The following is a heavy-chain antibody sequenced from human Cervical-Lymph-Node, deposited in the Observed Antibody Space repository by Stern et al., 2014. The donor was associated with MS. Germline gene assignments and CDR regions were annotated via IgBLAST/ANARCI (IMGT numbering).Heavy chain of an antibody. CDR2: ISDTRNTI. J-gene: IGHJ6*02. V-gene: IGHV3-48*01. CDR3: ARESAASTYAMDV. Sequence: VQLGQSGGGLLQPGGSLRLSCAASGFTFSSYSMNWVRQPPGKGLEWVSYISDTRNTIYYADSVRGRFTISRDNAKNSLFLQMDSLRAEDTAVYYCARESAASTYAMDVWGQGTKVTVSS. D-gene: IGHD2-2*01. CDR1: GFTFSSYS.